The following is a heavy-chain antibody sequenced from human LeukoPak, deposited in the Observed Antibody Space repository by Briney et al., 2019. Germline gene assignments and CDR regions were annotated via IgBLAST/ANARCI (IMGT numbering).Heavy chain of an antibody. CDR1: GFTFSSYC. Sequence: GGSLRLSCAASGFTFSSYCMHWVRQSPGKGLAWVAFIRYGGSNKYYAHPAKGLFTISRDYSKNTLYLQINSLRAEDTAEYYYATDPTSGYRSSWSCRDWGQGTPVTVSS. CDR2: IRYGGSNK. CDR3: ATDPTSGYRSSWSCRD. D-gene: IGHD6-13*01. V-gene: IGHV3-30*02. J-gene: IGHJ4*02.